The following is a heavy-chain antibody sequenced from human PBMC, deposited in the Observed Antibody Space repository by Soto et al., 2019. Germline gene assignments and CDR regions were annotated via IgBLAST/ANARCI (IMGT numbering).Heavy chain of an antibody. CDR1: GFTFSSYG. V-gene: IGHV3-33*01. CDR2: IWYDGSNK. D-gene: IGHD1-26*01. CDR3: ARGAAGLRCIVWSTYIHVD. J-gene: IGHJ4*02. Sequence: QVQLVESGGGVVQPGRSLRLSCAASGFTFSSYGMHWVRQAPGKGLEWVAVIWYDGSNKYYADSVKGRFTISRDNSKNTLYLQMNSLREEDTVVYYCARGAAGLRCIVWSTYIHVDWGQGTLVTVSS.